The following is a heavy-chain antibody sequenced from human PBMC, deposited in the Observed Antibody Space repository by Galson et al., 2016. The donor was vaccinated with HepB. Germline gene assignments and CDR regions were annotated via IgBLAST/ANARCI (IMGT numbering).Heavy chain of an antibody. CDR3: AREHTTYGPPDH. Sequence: SETLSLTCSASRSGSYYWTWIRRSPGKGLEWLGYVFSTGESDYNPSLQGRISMSLDTSKNQFSLRLTSLTPADTAVYYCAREHTTYGPPDHWGQGTPVTVSS. V-gene: IGHV4-61*01. J-gene: IGHJ4*02. CDR2: VFSTGES. CDR1: RSGSYY. D-gene: IGHD2/OR15-2a*01.